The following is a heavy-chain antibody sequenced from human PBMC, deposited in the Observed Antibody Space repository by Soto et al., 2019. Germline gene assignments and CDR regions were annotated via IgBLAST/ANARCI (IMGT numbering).Heavy chain of an antibody. V-gene: IGHV4-59*01. D-gene: IGHD3-22*01. J-gene: IGHJ6*04. Sequence: PSETLSLTCTVSGGSISSYYWSLIRQPPGKGLEWIWYIYCSGSTNYNPSLKSRVTISVYTSKNQLSRKLSSVTAADTAVYYCGRDGCEISCSEASSAYVPHLEYWGNGTTVTVSS. CDR1: GGSISSYY. CDR3: GRDGCEISCSEASSAYVPHLEY. CDR2: IYCSGST.